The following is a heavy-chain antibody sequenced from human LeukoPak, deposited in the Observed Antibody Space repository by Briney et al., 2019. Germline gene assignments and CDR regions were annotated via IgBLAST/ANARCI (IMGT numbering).Heavy chain of an antibody. CDR1: GYTFTSCA. Sequence: ASVKVSCKASGYTFTSCAMNWVRQAPGQGLEWMGWINTNTGNPTYAQGFTGRFVFSLDTSVSTAYLQISSLKAEDTAVYYCARGYDYVWGSYRYKKHWFDPWGQGTLVTVSS. D-gene: IGHD3-16*02. CDR2: INTNTGNP. CDR3: ARGYDYVWGSYRYKKHWFDP. V-gene: IGHV7-4-1*02. J-gene: IGHJ5*02.